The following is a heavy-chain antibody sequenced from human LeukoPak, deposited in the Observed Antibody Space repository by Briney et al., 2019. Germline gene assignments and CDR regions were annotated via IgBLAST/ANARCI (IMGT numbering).Heavy chain of an antibody. CDR3: ARDRSRFGY. CDR1: GFTFSSYS. V-gene: IGHV3-7*01. CDR2: IKPDGSEK. D-gene: IGHD6-6*01. J-gene: IGHJ4*02. Sequence: GGSLRLSCAASGFTFSSYSMNWVRQAPGKGLEWVANIKPDGSEKYYVDSVKGRFTISRDNAKNSLYLQMNSLRAEDTAVYYCARDRSRFGYWSQGTLVTVSS.